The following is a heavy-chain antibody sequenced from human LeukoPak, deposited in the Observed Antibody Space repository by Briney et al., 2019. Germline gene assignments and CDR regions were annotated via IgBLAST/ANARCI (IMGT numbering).Heavy chain of an antibody. V-gene: IGHV1-24*01. D-gene: IGHD3-10*01. J-gene: IGHJ6*03. CDR2: FDPEDGET. CDR3: ATRSTNVLLWFGEPGVNYIDV. CDR1: GYTLTELS. Sequence: ASVKVSCKVSGYTLTELSMHWVRQAPGKGLEWMGGFDPEDGETIYAQKFQGRVTMTEDTSTDTAYMELSSLRSEDTAVYYCATRSTNVLLWFGEPGVNYIDVWGKGTTVTVSS.